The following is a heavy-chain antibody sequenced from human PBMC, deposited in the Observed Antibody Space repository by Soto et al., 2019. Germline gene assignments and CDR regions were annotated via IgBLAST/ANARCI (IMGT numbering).Heavy chain of an antibody. D-gene: IGHD3-10*01. CDR2: IYYSGST. Sequence: SVTLSFTSTLSGGSIISGGYYWIWVRQHTGKGLEWLGYIYYSGSTYYNPSLKSRVTISVDTSKNQCSRKLSSVTAADTAVYYCARDPGGRYYYGSGRLGFGMDVWGQGTTVT. CDR3: ARDPGGRYYYGSGRLGFGMDV. V-gene: IGHV4-31*03. J-gene: IGHJ6*02. CDR1: GGSIISGGYY.